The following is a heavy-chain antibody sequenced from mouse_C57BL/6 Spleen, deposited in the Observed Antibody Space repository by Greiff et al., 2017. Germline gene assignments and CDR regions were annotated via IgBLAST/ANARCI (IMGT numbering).Heavy chain of an antibody. J-gene: IGHJ1*03. CDR2: IDPSDSYT. V-gene: IGHV1-50*01. D-gene: IGHD1-1*01. Sequence: QVQLQQPGAELVKPGASVKLSCKASGYTFTSYWMQWVKQRPGQGLEWIGEIDPSDSYTNYNQKFKGKATLTVDTSSSTAYMQLSSLTSEDSAVYYCARSDYYGSRSWYFEGWGTGTTVTVSS. CDR3: ARSDYYGSRSWYFEG. CDR1: GYTFTSYW.